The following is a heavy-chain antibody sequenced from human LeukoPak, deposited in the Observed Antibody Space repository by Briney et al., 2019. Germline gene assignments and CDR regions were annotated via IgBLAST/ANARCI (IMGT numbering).Heavy chain of an antibody. CDR1: GFTFSSYG. Sequence: GGSLRLSCAASGFTFSSYGMHWVRQAPGKGLEWVAFIRYDGSNKYYADSVKGRFTISRDNSKNTLYLQMNSLRAEDTAVYYCARDSIAAAGTDFQHWGQGTLVTVSS. CDR3: ARDSIAAAGTDFQH. V-gene: IGHV3-30*02. CDR2: IRYDGSNK. J-gene: IGHJ1*01. D-gene: IGHD6-13*01.